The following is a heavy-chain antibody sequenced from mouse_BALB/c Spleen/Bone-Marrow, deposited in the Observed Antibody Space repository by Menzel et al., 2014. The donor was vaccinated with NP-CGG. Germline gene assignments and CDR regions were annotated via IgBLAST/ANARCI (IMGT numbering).Heavy chain of an antibody. V-gene: IGHV5-6-3*01. D-gene: IGHD1-1*01. J-gene: IGHJ1*01. CDR1: GFTFSSYG. Sequence: EVQLVESGGGLVQPGGFLKLSCVASGFTFSSYGMSWVRQTPDKRLELVATINNNGGSTYYPDSVKGQFTISRDNAKNTLYLQMSSLKSEDTAMYYCARVYGWYFDVWGAGTTVTVSS. CDR3: ARVYGWYFDV. CDR2: INNNGGST.